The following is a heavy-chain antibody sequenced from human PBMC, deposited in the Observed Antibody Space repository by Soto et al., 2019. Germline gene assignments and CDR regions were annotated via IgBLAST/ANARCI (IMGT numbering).Heavy chain of an antibody. J-gene: IGHJ6*02. CDR1: GFTFSSYA. CDR2: ISYDGSNK. D-gene: IGHD2-15*01. CDR3: ARVGDVVVVAAHWSLYGMDV. V-gene: IGHV3-30-3*01. Sequence: HPGGSLRLSCAASGFTFSSYAMHWVRQAPGKGLEWVAVISYDGSNKYYADSVKGRFTISRDNSKNTLYLQMNSLRAEDTAVYYCARVGDVVVVAAHWSLYGMDVWGQGTTVTVSS.